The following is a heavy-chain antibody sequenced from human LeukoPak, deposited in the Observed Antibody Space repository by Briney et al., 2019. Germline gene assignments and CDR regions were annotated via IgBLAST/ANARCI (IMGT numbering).Heavy chain of an antibody. CDR3: AREHCSGEGLCYFDY. CDR1: GYTFTGYY. CDR2: INPNSGGT. Sequence: ASVKVSCKASGYTFTGYYMHWVRQAPGQGLEWMGWINPNSGGTNYAQKFQGRVTMTRDTSISTAYMELSRLRSDDTAVYYCAREHCSGEGLCYFDYWGQGTLVTVSS. V-gene: IGHV1-2*02. D-gene: IGHD2-15*01. J-gene: IGHJ4*02.